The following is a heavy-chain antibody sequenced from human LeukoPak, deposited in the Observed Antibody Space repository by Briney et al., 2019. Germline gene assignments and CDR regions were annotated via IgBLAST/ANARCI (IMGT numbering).Heavy chain of an antibody. CDR2: INHSGST. J-gene: IGHJ5*02. CDR3: ARVLSVYYGSGSYYKVPNWFDP. V-gene: IGHV4-34*01. Sequence: PSETLSLICAVYGGSVSGYYWSWIRQPRGKGLEWIGEINHSGSTNYNPSLKSRVTISVDTSKNQFSLKLSSVTAADTAVYYCARVLSVYYGSGSYYKVPNWFDPWGQGTLVTVSS. CDR1: GGSVSGYY. D-gene: IGHD3-10*01.